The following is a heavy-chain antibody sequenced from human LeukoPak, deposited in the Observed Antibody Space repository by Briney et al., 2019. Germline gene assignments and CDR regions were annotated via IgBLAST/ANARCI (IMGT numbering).Heavy chain of an antibody. J-gene: IGHJ4*02. Sequence: ASVKVSCKASGGTFSSYAISWVRQAPGQGLEWMGGIIPIFGTANYAQKFQGRVTITADESTGTAYMELRSLRSEDTAVYYCAREDTATFDYWGQGTLVTVSS. D-gene: IGHD5-18*01. CDR3: AREDTATFDY. CDR2: IIPIFGTA. CDR1: GGTFSSYA. V-gene: IGHV1-69*13.